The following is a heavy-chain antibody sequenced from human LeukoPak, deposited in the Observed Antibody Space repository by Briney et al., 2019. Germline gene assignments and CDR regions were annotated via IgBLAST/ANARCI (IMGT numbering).Heavy chain of an antibody. V-gene: IGHV3-53*01. D-gene: IGHD6-13*01. Sequence: GGSLRLSCAASGFTVSDNYMSWVRQAPGEGLEWVSVMYSRGGTYYANSVKGRFTFSRDISKNTLYLQMNGLRNEDTAMYYCARDAPQVPAAGVLASWGQGTLVIVSS. CDR1: GFTVSDNY. CDR3: ARDAPQVPAAGVLAS. J-gene: IGHJ5*02. CDR2: MYSRGGT.